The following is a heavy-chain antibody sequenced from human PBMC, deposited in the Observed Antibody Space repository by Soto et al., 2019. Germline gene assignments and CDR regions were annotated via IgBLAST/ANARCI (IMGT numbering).Heavy chain of an antibody. CDR3: AKLGGIAAAGNEAFDY. CDR2: ISGSGGST. CDR1: GFTFSSYA. D-gene: IGHD6-13*01. Sequence: GGSLRLSCAASGFTFSSYAMSWVRQAPGKGLEWVSAISGSGGSTYYADSVKGRFTISRDNSKNTLYLQMNSLRAEDTAVYYCAKLGGIAAAGNEAFDYWGQGTLVTVSS. J-gene: IGHJ4*02. V-gene: IGHV3-23*01.